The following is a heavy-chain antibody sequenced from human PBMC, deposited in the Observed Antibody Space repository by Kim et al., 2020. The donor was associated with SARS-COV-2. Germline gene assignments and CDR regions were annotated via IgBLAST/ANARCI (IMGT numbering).Heavy chain of an antibody. CDR1: GFTFSSYG. CDR3: ARDLSGYSSSSSAFDI. J-gene: IGHJ3*02. V-gene: IGHV3-33*01. CDR2: IWYDGSNK. D-gene: IGHD6-6*01. Sequence: GGSLRLSCAVSGFTFSSYGMHWVRQAPGKGLEWVAVIWYDGSNKYSVDSVKGRFTISRDNSKNTLYLQMNSLRAEDTAVYYCARDLSGYSSSSSAFDIWGQGTTVTVSS.